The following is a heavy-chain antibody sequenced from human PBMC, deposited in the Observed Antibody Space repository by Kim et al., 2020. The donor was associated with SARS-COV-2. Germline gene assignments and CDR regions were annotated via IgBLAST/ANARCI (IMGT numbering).Heavy chain of an antibody. CDR3: AREPRYHDILSAMDF. Sequence: SQTLSLTCAVSGDSVSSNHMSWSWIRQSPSRGLEWLGRTCYRSKWYNEYAESVKGRITINPDTSKNQFSLLVNSVSPEDTAVYYCAREPRYHDILSAMDFWGQGTTVTVSS. CDR2: TCYRSKWYN. J-gene: IGHJ6*02. D-gene: IGHD3-9*01. CDR1: GDSVSSNHMS. V-gene: IGHV6-1*01.